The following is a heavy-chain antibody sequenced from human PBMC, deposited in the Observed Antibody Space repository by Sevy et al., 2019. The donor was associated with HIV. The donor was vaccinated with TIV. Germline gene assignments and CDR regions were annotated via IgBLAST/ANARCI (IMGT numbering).Heavy chain of an antibody. V-gene: IGHV4-34*01. CDR1: GVSFSDYY. Sequence: SETLSLTCAVSGVSFSDYYWAWIRQPPWKGLEWIGEVSQSRSANYNPSLRSRVIMSLDTSNNHFSLKLTSVTAADTAVYYCARGPLFSPEYCSGGTCPTIDYWSQGTLVTVSS. J-gene: IGHJ4*02. D-gene: IGHD2-15*01. CDR2: VSQSRSA. CDR3: ARGPLFSPEYCSGGTCPTIDY.